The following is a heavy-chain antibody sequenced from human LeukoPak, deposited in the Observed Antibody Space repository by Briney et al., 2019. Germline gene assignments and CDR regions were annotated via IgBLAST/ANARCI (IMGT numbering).Heavy chain of an antibody. D-gene: IGHD4-23*01. V-gene: IGHV3-23*01. CDR2: ISSSADST. Sequence: GGSLRLSCEASGFTFSSYAMSWVRQAPGKGLAWVSVISSSADSTYYADSVKGRFTISRDNSKSTLYLQMNNLRAEDTAVYYCAKPLEKYTYGGNFDYWGQGILVTVSS. CDR3: AKPLEKYTYGGNFDY. CDR1: GFTFSSYA. J-gene: IGHJ4*02.